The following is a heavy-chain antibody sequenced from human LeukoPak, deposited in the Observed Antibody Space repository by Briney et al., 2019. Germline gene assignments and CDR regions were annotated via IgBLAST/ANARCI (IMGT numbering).Heavy chain of an antibody. CDR3: ARGKIVAPPPFDY. CDR1: GGSISSGSYY. J-gene: IGHJ4*02. D-gene: IGHD3-22*01. V-gene: IGHV4-61*02. Sequence: SQTLSLTCTVSGGSISSGSYYWSWIRQPAGKGLVWIGRIYTSGSTNYNPSLKSRVTISVDTSKNQFSLKLSSVTAADTAVYYCARGKIVAPPPFDYWGQGTLVTVSS. CDR2: IYTSGST.